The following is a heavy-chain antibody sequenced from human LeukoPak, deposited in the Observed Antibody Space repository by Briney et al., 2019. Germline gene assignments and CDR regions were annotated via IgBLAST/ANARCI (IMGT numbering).Heavy chain of an antibody. CDR2: INHSGST. V-gene: IGHV4-34*01. D-gene: IGHD2-2*01. CDR1: GFTVSSNY. J-gene: IGHJ6*02. CDR3: ARAQGFYCSSTSCEAYYYYGLDV. Sequence: PGGSLRLSCAASGFTVSSNYMSWVRQPPGKGLEWIGEINHSGSTNYNPSLKSRVTISVDTSKNQFSLKLSSVTAADTAVYYCARAQGFYCSSTSCEAYYYYGLDVWGQGTTVTVSS.